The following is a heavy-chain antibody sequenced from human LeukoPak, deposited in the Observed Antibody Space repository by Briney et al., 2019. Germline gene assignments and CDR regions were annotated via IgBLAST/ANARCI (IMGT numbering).Heavy chain of an antibody. CDR1: GFTFSSYE. J-gene: IGHJ3*02. Sequence: PGGSLRLSCAASGFTFSSYEMNWVRQAPGKGLEWVSYISTSGNTKYYADSVKGRFTISRDNAKNSLYLQMNSLRAEDTAVYYCARVPSDAFDIWGQGTIVTVSS. CDR3: ARVPSDAFDI. CDR2: ISTSGNTK. V-gene: IGHV3-48*03.